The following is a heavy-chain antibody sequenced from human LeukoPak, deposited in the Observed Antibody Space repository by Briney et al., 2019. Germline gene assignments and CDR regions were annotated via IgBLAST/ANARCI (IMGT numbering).Heavy chain of an antibody. Sequence: PGGSLRLSCAASGFTFSSYEMNWVRRAPGKGLEWVSYISSSGSTIYYADSVKGRFTISRDNAKNSLYLQMNSLRAEDTAVYYCARDGYYGSEVYGMDVWGQGTTVTVSS. D-gene: IGHD3-10*01. J-gene: IGHJ6*02. V-gene: IGHV3-48*03. CDR2: ISSSGSTI. CDR1: GFTFSSYE. CDR3: ARDGYYGSEVYGMDV.